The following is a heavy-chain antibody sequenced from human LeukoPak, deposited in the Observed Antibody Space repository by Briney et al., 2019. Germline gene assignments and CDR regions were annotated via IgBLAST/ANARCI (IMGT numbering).Heavy chain of an antibody. J-gene: IGHJ4*02. D-gene: IGHD5-18*01. CDR1: GGSISSYY. V-gene: IGHV4-59*12. CDR2: IYYSGST. CDR3: ARGYSYGYRGTYFDY. Sequence: SETLSLTCTVSGGSISSYYWSWIRQPPGKGLEWIGYIYYSGSTNYNPSLKSRVTISVDTSKNQFSLKLSSVTAADTAVYYCARGYSYGYRGTYFDYWGQGTLVTVSS.